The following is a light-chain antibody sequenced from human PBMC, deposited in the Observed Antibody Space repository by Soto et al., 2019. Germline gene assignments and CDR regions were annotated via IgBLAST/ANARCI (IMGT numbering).Light chain of an antibody. V-gene: IGLV3-21*04. CDR3: QVWDGSSDQQV. CDR2: YDS. CDR1: NIRSES. Sequence: SYELTQPPSVSVAPGKTARITCGGNNIRSESVHWYQQKPGQAPVLVIYYDSARPSGIPERFSGSNSGNTATLSISRVEAGDEADYYCQVWDGSSDQQVFGGGTKLTVL. J-gene: IGLJ3*02.